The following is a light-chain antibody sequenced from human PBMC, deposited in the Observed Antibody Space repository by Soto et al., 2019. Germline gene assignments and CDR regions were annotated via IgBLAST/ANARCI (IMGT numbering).Light chain of an antibody. CDR2: DVN. CDR1: SSDVGLYNY. Sequence: QSALTQPRSVSGSPGQSVTISCTGTSSDVGLYNYVSWYQQEAGKAPKLIIYDVNKRPSGVPDRFSGSKSGNTASLTVSGLQAEDEADYYCSSYAGSSNVFGTGTKLTVL. J-gene: IGLJ1*01. V-gene: IGLV2-11*01. CDR3: SSYAGSSNV.